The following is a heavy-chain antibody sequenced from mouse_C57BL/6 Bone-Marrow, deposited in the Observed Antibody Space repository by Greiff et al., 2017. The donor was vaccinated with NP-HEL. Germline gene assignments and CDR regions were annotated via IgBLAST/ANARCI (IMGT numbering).Heavy chain of an antibody. D-gene: IGHD1-1*01. J-gene: IGHJ1*03. V-gene: IGHV1-76*01. CDR2: IYPGSGNT. Sequence: QVHVKQSGAELVRPGASVKLSCKASGYTFTDYYINWVKQRPGQGLEWIARIYPGSGNTYYNEKFKGKATLTAEKSSSTAYMQLSSLTSEDSAVYFCARGEDYYGSSFYWYFDVWGTGTTVTVSS. CDR3: ARGEDYYGSSFYWYFDV. CDR1: GYTFTDYY.